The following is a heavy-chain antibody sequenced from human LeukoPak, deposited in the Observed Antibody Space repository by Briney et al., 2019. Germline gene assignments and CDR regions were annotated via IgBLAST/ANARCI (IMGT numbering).Heavy chain of an antibody. CDR1: GFTFSRYA. J-gene: IGHJ4*02. CDR2: ISGSGGST. V-gene: IGHV3-23*01. D-gene: IGHD5-18*01. Sequence: GGSLRLSCAASGFTFSRYAMSWVRQAPGKGLEWVSAISGSGGSTYYADSVKGRFTISRDNSKNTLYLQMNSLRAEDTAVYYCAKGVLGYSYGTNFDYWGQGTLVTVSS. CDR3: AKGVLGYSYGTNFDY.